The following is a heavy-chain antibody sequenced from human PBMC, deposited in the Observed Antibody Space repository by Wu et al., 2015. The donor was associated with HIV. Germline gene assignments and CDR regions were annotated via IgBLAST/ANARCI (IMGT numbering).Heavy chain of an antibody. V-gene: IGHV1-2*02. D-gene: IGHD6-6*01. J-gene: IGHJ4*02. CDR3: ASIEIAARPFDY. CDR2: INPNSGGT. CDR1: GYIFTDYY. Sequence: QVQLLQSGAEVRKPGASVRVSCKTSGYIFTDYYMHWVRRAPGQGLQWMGWINPNSGGTNYAQKFQGRVTMTRDTSISTAYMELSRLRSDDTAVYYCASIEIAARPFDYWGQGTLVTVSS.